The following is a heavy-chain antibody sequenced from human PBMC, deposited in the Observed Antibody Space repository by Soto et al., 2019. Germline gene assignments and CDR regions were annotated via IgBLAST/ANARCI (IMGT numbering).Heavy chain of an antibody. CDR3: ARVRPPYDSSGGPFFFFDI. J-gene: IGHJ3*02. D-gene: IGHD3-22*01. Sequence: ASVKVSCKASGYTFTSYDINWVRQATGQGLEWMGWMNPNSGNTGYAQKFQGRVTMTRNTSISTAYMELSSLRSEDTAVYYCARVRPPYDSSGGPFFFFDIWGQGTMVTVSS. CDR2: MNPNSGNT. V-gene: IGHV1-8*01. CDR1: GYTFTSYD.